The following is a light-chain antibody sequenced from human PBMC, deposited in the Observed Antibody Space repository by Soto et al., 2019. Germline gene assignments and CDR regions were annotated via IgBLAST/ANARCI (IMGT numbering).Light chain of an antibody. CDR3: QQSYSPLIT. J-gene: IGKJ5*01. CDR2: DAS. V-gene: IGKV1-39*01. Sequence: DIQMTQSPSSLSASVGDRVTITCRASQSIGFYLNWYQQKPGKGPKPLIYDASSLQSGVPSRFGGSRSGTEFTLTITGLHPEDFATYYFQQSYSPLITFGQGTRLEIE. CDR1: QSIGFY.